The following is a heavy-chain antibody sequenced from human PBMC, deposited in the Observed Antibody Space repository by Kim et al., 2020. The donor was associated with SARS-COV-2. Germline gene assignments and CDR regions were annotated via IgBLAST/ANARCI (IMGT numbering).Heavy chain of an antibody. Sequence: GGSLRLSCAASGFTFSSYWMSWVRQAPGKGLEWVANIKQDGSEKYYVDSVKGRFTISRDNAKNSLYLQMNSLRAEDTAVYYCAREGFGYYDFWSGYIRPYYYYYGMDVWGQGTTVTVSS. D-gene: IGHD3-3*01. J-gene: IGHJ6*02. V-gene: IGHV3-7*01. CDR2: IKQDGSEK. CDR1: GFTFSSYW. CDR3: AREGFGYYDFWSGYIRPYYYYYGMDV.